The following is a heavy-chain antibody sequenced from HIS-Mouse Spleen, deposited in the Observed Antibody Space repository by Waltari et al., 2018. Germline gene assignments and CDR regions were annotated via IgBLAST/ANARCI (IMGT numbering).Heavy chain of an antibody. J-gene: IGHJ5*02. D-gene: IGHD2-2*01. V-gene: IGHV4-34*01. CDR1: GGSFSGYY. Sequence: QVQLQQWGAGLLKPSATLSLTCAVYGGSFSGYYWSWIRTPPGKGPEWIGEINHSGSTNYNPSLKSRVTISVDTSKNQFSLKLSSVTAADTAVYYCARGLPDIVVVPAAAVKGPWGQGTLVTVSS. CDR2: INHSGST. CDR3: ARGLPDIVVVPAAAVKGP.